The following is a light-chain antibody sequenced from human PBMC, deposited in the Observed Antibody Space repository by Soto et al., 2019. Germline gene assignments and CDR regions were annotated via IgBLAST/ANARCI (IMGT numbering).Light chain of an antibody. J-gene: IGKJ1*01. V-gene: IGKV3-15*01. CDR2: GAS. CDR1: QSVGSRY. Sequence: IVLTQSPGTLSLSPGERATLSCRASQSVGSRYLAWYQQKPGQAPRLLIYGASNRATGIPARFSGSGSGTEFTLTISSLQSEDFAVYYCQQYNNWPRTFGQGTKVDIK. CDR3: QQYNNWPRT.